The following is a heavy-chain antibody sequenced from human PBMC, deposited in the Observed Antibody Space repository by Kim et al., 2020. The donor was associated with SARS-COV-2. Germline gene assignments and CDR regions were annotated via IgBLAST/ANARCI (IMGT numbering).Heavy chain of an antibody. CDR2: INPNSGGT. V-gene: IGHV1-2*02. Sequence: ASVKVSCKASGYTFTGYYMHWVRQAPGQGLEWMGWINPNSGGTNYAQKFQGRVTMTRDTSISTAYMELSRLRSDDTAVYYCARALVGATTTDYWGQGTLVTVSS. J-gene: IGHJ4*02. CDR1: GYTFTGYY. D-gene: IGHD1-26*01. CDR3: ARALVGATTTDY.